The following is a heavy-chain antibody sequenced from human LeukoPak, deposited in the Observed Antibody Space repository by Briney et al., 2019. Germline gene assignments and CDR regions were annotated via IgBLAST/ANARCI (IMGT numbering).Heavy chain of an antibody. CDR2: IYHSGST. D-gene: IGHD1-26*01. Sequence: SGTLSLTCAVSSGSISTGIWWSWVRHLPGKGLEWIGEIYHSGSTNYNPSLTSRATISVDKSKGQFSLKVTSVTAADTAVYFCARAPLSGTYYTDAFDIWGQGTMVTVSS. CDR3: ARAPLSGTYYTDAFDI. J-gene: IGHJ3*02. V-gene: IGHV4-4*02. CDR1: SGSISTGIW.